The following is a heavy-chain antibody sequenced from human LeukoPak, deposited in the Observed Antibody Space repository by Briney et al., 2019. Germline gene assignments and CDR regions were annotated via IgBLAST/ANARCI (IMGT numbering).Heavy chain of an antibody. CDR3: ARDWCSGGSCPFFDY. CDR2: IIPIFGTA. CDR1: GGTFSSYA. D-gene: IGHD2-15*01. J-gene: IGHJ4*02. V-gene: IGHV1-69*05. Sequence: SVKVSCKASGGTFSSYAISWVRQAPGQGLEWMGRIIPIFGTANYAQKFQGRVTITTDESTSTAYMELSSLRSEGTAVYYCARDWCSGGSCPFFDYWGQGTLVTVSS.